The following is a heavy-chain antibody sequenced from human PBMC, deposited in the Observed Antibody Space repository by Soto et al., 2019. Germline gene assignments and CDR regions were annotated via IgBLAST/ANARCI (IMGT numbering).Heavy chain of an antibody. D-gene: IGHD6-6*01. CDR1: GFTFISYW. CDR2: IKQDGSEK. Sequence: GGSLSLSCEGSGFTFISYWMSWVRQAPGKGLEWVANIKQDGSEKYYVDSVKGRFTISRDNAKNSLYLQMNSLRAEDTAVYYCAREKDSYYFDYWGQGTLLTVSS. J-gene: IGHJ4*02. V-gene: IGHV3-7*01. CDR3: AREKDSYYFDY.